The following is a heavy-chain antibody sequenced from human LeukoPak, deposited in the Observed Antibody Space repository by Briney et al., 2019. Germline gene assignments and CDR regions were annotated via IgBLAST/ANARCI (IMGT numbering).Heavy chain of an antibody. V-gene: IGHV2-5*08. CDR2: IYWDDDK. Sequence: TLSLTCTVSGGSISSGDYYWSWIRQPPGKALEWLALIYWDDDKHYSPSLKSRLTITKDTSKNQVVLTMTNMDPVDTATYYCARRRGLSGYAMDVWGQGTTVTVSS. J-gene: IGHJ6*02. D-gene: IGHD2/OR15-2a*01. CDR1: GGSISSGDYY. CDR3: ARRRGLSGYAMDV.